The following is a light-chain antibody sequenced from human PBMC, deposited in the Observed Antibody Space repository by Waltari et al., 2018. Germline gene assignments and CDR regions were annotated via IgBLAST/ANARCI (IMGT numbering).Light chain of an antibody. Sequence: PADRASQTVSTYLAWFQQNPGQAPRLLIYDASNRAPGIPARFSGSGSGTDFSLTISSLEPEDFAVYYCLQRSLWPWTFGQGTKVAVK. V-gene: IGKV3-11*01. CDR1: QTVSTY. J-gene: IGKJ1*01. CDR2: DAS. CDR3: LQRSLWPWT.